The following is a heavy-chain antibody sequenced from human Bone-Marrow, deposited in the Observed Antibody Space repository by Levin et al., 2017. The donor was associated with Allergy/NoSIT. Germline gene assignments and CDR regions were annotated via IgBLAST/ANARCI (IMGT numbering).Heavy chain of an antibody. J-gene: IGHJ4*02. CDR1: GFTFSDYY. CDR3: VKNGDYGELGY. V-gene: IGHV3-11*01. CDR2: ISATGGTK. D-gene: IGHD4-17*01. Sequence: GGSLRLSCAASGFTFSDYYMGWIRQTPGKGLEWVAEISATGGTKTYVDSVKGRFTISRDNAKNSVFLHMSSLRPEDAAIYYCVKNGDYGELGYWGQGILVTVSS.